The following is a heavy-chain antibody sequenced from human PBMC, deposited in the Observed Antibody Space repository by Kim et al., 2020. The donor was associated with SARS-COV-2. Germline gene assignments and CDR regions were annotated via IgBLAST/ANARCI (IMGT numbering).Heavy chain of an antibody. D-gene: IGHD6-19*01. CDR1: GGSISSSSYY. CDR2: IYYSGST. J-gene: IGHJ4*02. CDR3: ATDIARAGTGVLD. Sequence: SETLSLTCTVSGGSISSSSYYWGWIRQPPGKGLEWIGSIYYSGSTYYNSSLKSRVTISVDTSKNQFSLKLSSVTAADTAVYYCATDIARAGTGVLDWGQGTLVTVSS. V-gene: IGHV4-39*01.